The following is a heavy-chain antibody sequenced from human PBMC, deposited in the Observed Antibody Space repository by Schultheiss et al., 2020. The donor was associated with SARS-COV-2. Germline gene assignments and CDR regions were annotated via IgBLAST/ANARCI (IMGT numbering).Heavy chain of an antibody. Sequence: GGSLRLSCAASGFTFSNAWMSWVRQAPGKGLEWVAVIWYDGSNKYYADSVKGRFTISRDNSKNTLYLQMNSLRAEDTAVYYCTRDSYASGPWGQGTLVTVSS. CDR1: GFTFSNAW. V-gene: IGHV3-33*08. D-gene: IGHD5-18*01. J-gene: IGHJ5*02. CDR3: TRDSYASGP. CDR2: IWYDGSNK.